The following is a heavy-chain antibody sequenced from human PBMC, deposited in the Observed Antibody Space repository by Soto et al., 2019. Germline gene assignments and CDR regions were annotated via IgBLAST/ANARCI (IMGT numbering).Heavy chain of an antibody. V-gene: IGHV1-69*13. J-gene: IGHJ6*02. Sequence: SVRVSCKASGGTFSSYAISWVRQAPGQGLEWMGGIIPIFGTANYAQKFQGRVTITADESTSTAYMELSSLRSEDTAVYYCASSRGCISTSCYSSGYYYGMDVWG. CDR1: GGTFSSYA. CDR2: IIPIFGTA. D-gene: IGHD2-2*01. CDR3: ASSRGCISTSCYSSGYYYGMDV.